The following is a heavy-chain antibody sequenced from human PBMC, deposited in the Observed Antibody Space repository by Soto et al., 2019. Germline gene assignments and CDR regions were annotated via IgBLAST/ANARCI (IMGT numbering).Heavy chain of an antibody. D-gene: IGHD2-8*01. Sequence: GESLKISCKGSGYSFTSYWISWVRQMPGKGLEWMGRIDPSDSYTNYSPSFQGHVTISADKSISTAYLQWSSLKASDTAMYYCARLRGTNGALTNYDYWGQGTLVTVSS. CDR2: IDPSDSYT. CDR3: ARLRGTNGALTNYDY. CDR1: GYSFTSYW. V-gene: IGHV5-10-1*01. J-gene: IGHJ4*02.